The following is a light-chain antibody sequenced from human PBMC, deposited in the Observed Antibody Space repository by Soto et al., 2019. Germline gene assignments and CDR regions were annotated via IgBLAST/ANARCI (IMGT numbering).Light chain of an antibody. CDR3: QQYGTSPT. Sequence: EIVMTQSPGTLSLSPGERATLSCRASQTVSISYLGWYQQKPGQAPRLLIYAASNRATGIPDRFSGSGSGTDFTLTISRLEPEDFAVYYCQQYGTSPTLGQGTKVDIK. V-gene: IGKV3-20*01. J-gene: IGKJ1*01. CDR1: QTVSISY. CDR2: AAS.